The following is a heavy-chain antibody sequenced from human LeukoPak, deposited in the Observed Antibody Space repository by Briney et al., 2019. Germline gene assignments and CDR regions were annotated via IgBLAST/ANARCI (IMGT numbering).Heavy chain of an antibody. D-gene: IGHD5-18*01. Sequence: ASVKVSCKVSGCTLTELSMHWVRQIPGKGLERMGGFDPEDGETIYAQKFQGRVTMTEDTSTDTAYMELSSLRSEDTAVYYCATDLGYSYYFDYWGQGTLVTVSS. V-gene: IGHV1-24*01. CDR3: ATDLGYSYYFDY. J-gene: IGHJ4*02. CDR1: GCTLTELS. CDR2: FDPEDGET.